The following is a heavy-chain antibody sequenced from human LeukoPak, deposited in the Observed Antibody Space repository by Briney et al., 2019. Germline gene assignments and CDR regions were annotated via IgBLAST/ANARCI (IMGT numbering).Heavy chain of an antibody. V-gene: IGHV4-61*08. CDR2: IHNSGRT. CDR3: ARFRYFDWSYGHYGLDV. CDR1: GGSISSGGYY. J-gene: IGHJ6*02. Sequence: SQTLSLTCTVSGGSISSGGYYWSWIRQSPGKGLEWIGYIHNSGRTNYNPSLKSRVTGFVDTSKNQVSLRLSSVTAADTAVYYCARFRYFDWSYGHYGLDVWGQGTTVTVSS. D-gene: IGHD3-9*01.